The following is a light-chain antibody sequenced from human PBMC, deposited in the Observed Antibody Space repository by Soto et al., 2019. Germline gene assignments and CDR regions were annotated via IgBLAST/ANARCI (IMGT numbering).Light chain of an antibody. V-gene: IGLV2-14*01. CDR1: STDVGGYNY. CDR3: NSYSGGTTRYL. J-gene: IGLJ1*01. Sequence: QSVLTQPASVSGSPGQSITISCTGTSTDVGGYNYVSWYQQHPGKAPKLLISDVSNRPSGVSFRFSGSKSGNTASLTISGLQAEDEAEYYCNSYSGGTTRYLFGTGSNVTVL. CDR2: DVS.